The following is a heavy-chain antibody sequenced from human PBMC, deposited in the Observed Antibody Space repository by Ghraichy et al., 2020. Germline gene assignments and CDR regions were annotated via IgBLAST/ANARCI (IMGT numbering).Heavy chain of an antibody. D-gene: IGHD6-19*01. Sequence: GESLNISCAASGFTFSTWAMHWVRQAPGKGLEWVAFISYDGRNTYYADSVKGRFTVSRDNSKNTLYLQMNSLRAEDTAMFYCARTYSSGWYRDYGLDVWGQGTTVTVSS. V-gene: IGHV3-30*04. CDR3: ARTYSSGWYRDYGLDV. CDR1: GFTFSTWA. CDR2: ISYDGRNT. J-gene: IGHJ6*02.